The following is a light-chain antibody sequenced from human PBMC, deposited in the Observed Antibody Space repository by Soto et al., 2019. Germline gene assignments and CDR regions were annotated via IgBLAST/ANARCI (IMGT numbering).Light chain of an antibody. V-gene: IGKV1-12*01. CDR3: QHRSIWPVS. Sequence: DMQMTQSPSSVSASVGDRVTITCRASQGISNWLAWYQQKPGKAPTLLVYDASKLETGVPSRFRGSGSATDFTLTISSLEPEDFAVYYCQHRSIWPVSFGQGTRLENK. J-gene: IGKJ5*01. CDR2: DAS. CDR1: QGISNW.